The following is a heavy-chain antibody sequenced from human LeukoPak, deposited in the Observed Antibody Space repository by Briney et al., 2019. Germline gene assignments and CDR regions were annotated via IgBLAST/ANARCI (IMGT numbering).Heavy chain of an antibody. CDR1: GFTFGNYA. CDR2: ISYDGSTK. Sequence: GGSLRLSCAASGFTFGNYAMHWVRQAPGEGLEWVTVISYDGSTKYCADSVEGRFTISRDNSKNTLYLQIDSLRAEDTAVYYCAKAIDSYGNYGHDYYGMDVWGQGTTITVSS. J-gene: IGHJ6*02. CDR3: AKAIDSYGNYGHDYYGMDV. D-gene: IGHD4-11*01. V-gene: IGHV3-30-3*01.